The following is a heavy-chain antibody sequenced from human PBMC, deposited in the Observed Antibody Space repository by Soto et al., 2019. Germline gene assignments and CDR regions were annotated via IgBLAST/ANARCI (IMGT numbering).Heavy chain of an antibody. V-gene: IGHV4-61*08. J-gene: IGHJ4*02. D-gene: IGHD7-27*01. CDR1: GGSVSSAGYQ. CDR3: ARDHWGSLDD. CDR2: TFTSGSA. Sequence: PSETLSLTCTVSGGSVSSAGYQWSWIRQPPGKGLERIGYTFTSGSANFNPSLERRVTMSVDTSKNQFSLKLSSVTSADSAEYYCARDHWGSLDDWGRGTLVTVCS.